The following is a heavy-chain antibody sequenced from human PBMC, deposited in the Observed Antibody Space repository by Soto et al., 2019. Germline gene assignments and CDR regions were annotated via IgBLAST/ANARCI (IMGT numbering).Heavy chain of an antibody. CDR1: GDAFTNKE. J-gene: IGHJ5*02. V-gene: IGHV1-8*01. CDR3: ARMATSGTLNWFDP. CDR2: MNPNSGNG. Sequence: GAPVKGSSKGPGDAFTNKEIHWGRQGPGQGLEWMGWMNPNSGNGGYAQKFQGRVTMTRDTSTSTAYMELSSLTSDDTAIYYCARMATSGTLNWFDPWGQGTLVTVSS.